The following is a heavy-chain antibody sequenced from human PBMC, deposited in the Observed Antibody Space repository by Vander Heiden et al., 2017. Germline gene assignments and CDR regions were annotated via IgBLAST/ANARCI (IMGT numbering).Heavy chain of an antibody. V-gene: IGHV3-9*01. CDR1: GFTFNEHA. D-gene: IGHD3-10*01. CDR2: ILWDNSRI. Sequence: EVQVVESGGGLVQPGRSVRLSCEGSGFTFNEHAMHWGRQVPGKGLEWVSGILWDNSRIGYADSGKGRFTISRDNGKNSLYLQMNSLRPEDTALYYCGKDMTPGGLDVWGHGTTVTVSS. CDR3: GKDMTPGGLDV. J-gene: IGHJ6*02.